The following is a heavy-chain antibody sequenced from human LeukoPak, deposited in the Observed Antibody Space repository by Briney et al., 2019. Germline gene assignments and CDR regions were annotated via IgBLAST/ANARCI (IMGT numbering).Heavy chain of an antibody. D-gene: IGHD1-26*01. CDR1: GGTFSSYA. CDR2: IIPIFGTA. J-gene: IGHJ4*02. Sequence: SVKVSCKASGGTFSSYAISWVRQAPGQGLEWMGGIIPIFGTANYAQKFQGRVTITADKSTSTAYMELSSLRSEDTAVYYCARSIVGAKDYFDYWGQGTLVTVSS. CDR3: ARSIVGAKDYFDY. V-gene: IGHV1-69*06.